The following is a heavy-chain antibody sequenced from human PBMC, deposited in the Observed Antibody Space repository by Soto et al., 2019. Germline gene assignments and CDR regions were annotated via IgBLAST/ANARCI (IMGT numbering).Heavy chain of an antibody. J-gene: IGHJ2*01. Sequence: QEQLQQSGPGLVKPSQTLSLTCAISGDSVSKNSATWNWIRQSPARGFEWLGRTYYRSKWYNDYAVSVKSRITINPDTSKNQFSLQLNSVTPEDTAVYYCARGSLRGGNWYFDLWGRGTLVTVSS. D-gene: IGHD3-16*01. V-gene: IGHV6-1*01. CDR3: ARGSLRGGNWYFDL. CDR1: GDSVSKNSAT. CDR2: TYYRSKWYN.